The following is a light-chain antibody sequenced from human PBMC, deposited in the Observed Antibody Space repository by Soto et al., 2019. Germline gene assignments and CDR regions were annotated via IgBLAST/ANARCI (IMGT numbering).Light chain of an antibody. V-gene: IGKV1-5*01. CDR1: KSIATW. Sequence: DVHMTQSPSTLSASVGDRVTITCRASKSIATWLAWYQQKPGQAPKLLIYDASRLESGVPSRFSGGGSGTEFTLTISGLQPDDFATYYCHQYNSYFGQGTKLEI. CDR2: DAS. CDR3: HQYNSY. J-gene: IGKJ2*01.